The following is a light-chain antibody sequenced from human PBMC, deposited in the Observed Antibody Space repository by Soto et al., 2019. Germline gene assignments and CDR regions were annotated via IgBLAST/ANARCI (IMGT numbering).Light chain of an antibody. CDR1: SSDVGGFNY. CDR3: CSYAGTYAYV. CDR2: DVS. Sequence: QSALTQPRSVSGSPGQSVTISCTGTSSDVGGFNYVSWYQQHPGKDPKLMIYDVSERPSGVPDRFSGSKSGNSASLTISGLQVYDEPDYYCCSYAGTYAYVFGTGTKVTVL. V-gene: IGLV2-11*01. J-gene: IGLJ1*01.